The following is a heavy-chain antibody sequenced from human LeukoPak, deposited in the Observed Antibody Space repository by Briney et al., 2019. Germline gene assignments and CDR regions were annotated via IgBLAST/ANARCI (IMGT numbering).Heavy chain of an antibody. D-gene: IGHD2-2*01. CDR2: IYTSGST. CDR3: ARGGDIVVVPAAMGYYYYMDV. J-gene: IGHJ6*03. CDR1: GGSISSGSYY. V-gene: IGHV4-61*02. Sequence: TLSLTCTVSGGSISSGSYYWSWIRQPAGKGLEWIGRIYTSGSTNYNPSLKSRVTISVDTSKNQFSLKLSSVTAADTAVYYCARGGDIVVVPAAMGYYYYMDVWGKGTTVTISS.